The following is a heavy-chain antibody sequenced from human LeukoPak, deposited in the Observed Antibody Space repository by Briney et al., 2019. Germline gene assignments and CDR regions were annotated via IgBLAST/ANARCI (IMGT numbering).Heavy chain of an antibody. D-gene: IGHD2-2*02. CDR3: ARSRRIVVVPAAIGQNNWFDP. V-gene: IGHV1-2*02. CDR2: INPNSGGT. CDR1: GYTFTGYY. J-gene: IGHJ5*02. Sequence: ASVKVSCKASGYTFTGYYMHWVRQAPGQGLAWMGWINPNSGGTNYAQKFQGRVTMTRDTSISTAYMELSRLRSDDTAVYYCARSRRIVVVPAAIGQNNWFDPWGQGTLVTVSS.